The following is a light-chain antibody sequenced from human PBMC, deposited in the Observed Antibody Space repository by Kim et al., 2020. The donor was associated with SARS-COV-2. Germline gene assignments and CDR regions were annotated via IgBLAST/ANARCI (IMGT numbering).Light chain of an antibody. CDR2: VNNDGSH. Sequence: QPVLTQAPSASASLGTSVKLTCTLTGGHTGYAIAWLQQQPERAPRYLMKVNNDGSHTRGDGIPDRFSGSSSGAERYLTISRLQSDDGADYYCQTWGTGIRVFGGGTQLTVL. J-gene: IGLJ2*01. CDR1: GGHTGYA. CDR3: QTWGTGIRV. V-gene: IGLV4-69*01.